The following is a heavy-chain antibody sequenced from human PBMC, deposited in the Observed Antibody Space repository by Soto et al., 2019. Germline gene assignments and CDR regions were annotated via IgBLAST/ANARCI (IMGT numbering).Heavy chain of an antibody. CDR2: IYHSGST. J-gene: IGHJ6*02. D-gene: IGHD3-10*01. Sequence: SETLSLTCAVSGGSISSGGYSWSWILQPPWKGLEWIGYIYHSGSTYYNPSLKSRVTISVDRSKNQFSLKLSSVTAADTAVYYCARAYGSGDSHDYYYGMEVWGQGTSVTVSS. CDR3: ARAYGSGDSHDYYYGMEV. V-gene: IGHV4-30-2*01. CDR1: GGSISSGGYS.